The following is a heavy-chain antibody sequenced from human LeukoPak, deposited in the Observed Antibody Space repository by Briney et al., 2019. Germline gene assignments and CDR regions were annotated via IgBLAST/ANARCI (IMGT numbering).Heavy chain of an antibody. CDR3: VRTWGSGYSAPPGD. CDR1: GFTFSNYA. Sequence: GGSLRLSCAASGFTFSNYAMSWVRQAPGKGLEWVSVMSGSGGSTNYADSVKGRFTISRDNSKNTLYLQMNSLGAEDTAVYYCVRTWGSGYSAPPGDWGQGSLVTVSS. CDR2: MSGSGGST. J-gene: IGHJ4*02. V-gene: IGHV3-23*01. D-gene: IGHD6-13*01.